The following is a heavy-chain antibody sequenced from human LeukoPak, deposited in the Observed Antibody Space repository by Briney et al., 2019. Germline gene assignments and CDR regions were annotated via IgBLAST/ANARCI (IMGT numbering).Heavy chain of an antibody. J-gene: IGHJ4*02. CDR2: IHYSGNT. Sequence: SETLSLTCSLSGDSINNVNYFWVWNRLPPEKGLEWIASIHYSGNTYYNPSFRSRAAIPMDTSKNQFSLRLSSVTAADTAVYYCARQTVADYYFGYWGQGALVTVSS. CDR1: GDSINNVNYF. D-gene: IGHD6-19*01. V-gene: IGHV4-39*01. CDR3: ARQTVADYYFGY.